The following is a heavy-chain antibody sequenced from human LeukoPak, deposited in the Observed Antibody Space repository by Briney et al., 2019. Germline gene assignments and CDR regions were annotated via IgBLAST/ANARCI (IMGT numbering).Heavy chain of an antibody. V-gene: IGHV1-24*01. D-gene: IGHD3-10*01. CDR2: FDPEDGET. CDR3: ATGPSLYYYFDY. CDR1: GYTFTGYH. J-gene: IGHJ4*02. Sequence: ASVKVSCKASGYTFTGYHMHWVRQAPGKGLEWMGGFDPEDGETIYAQKFQGRVTMTEDTSTDTAYMELSSLRSEDTAVYYCATGPSLYYYFDYWGQGTLVTVSS.